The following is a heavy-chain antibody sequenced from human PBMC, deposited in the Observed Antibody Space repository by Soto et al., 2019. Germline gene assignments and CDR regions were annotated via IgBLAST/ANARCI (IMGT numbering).Heavy chain of an antibody. Sequence: QVQLQESGPGLVKPSETLSLTCTVAGGSLTDHYWNWFRQSPGRGLQWIGYVYYSGATSYNPSLKSRVTMTVDTSKNQFSLKLRSVTAADTAVYFCARGNDWKSSTFDIWGQGTMVSVS. V-gene: IGHV4-59*11. D-gene: IGHD2-21*01. CDR1: GGSLTDHY. CDR3: ARGNDWKSSTFDI. J-gene: IGHJ3*02. CDR2: VYYSGAT.